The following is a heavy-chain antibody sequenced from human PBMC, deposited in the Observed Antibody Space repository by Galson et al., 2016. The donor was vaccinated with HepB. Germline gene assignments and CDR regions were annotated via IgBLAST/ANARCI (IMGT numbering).Heavy chain of an antibody. J-gene: IGHJ6*02. V-gene: IGHV1-18*01. D-gene: IGHD1-26*01. CDR3: ARASGSDFPYYSYYFGMDV. CDR1: GYTFTSYG. Sequence: SVKVSCKASGYTFTSYGITWVRQAPGQGLEWVGWISIYNGNTNYAQKVQGRVTMTTDTSTSTAYMELRRLRYDDTAVYYCARASGSDFPYYSYYFGMDVWGQGTTVTVSS. CDR2: ISIYNGNT.